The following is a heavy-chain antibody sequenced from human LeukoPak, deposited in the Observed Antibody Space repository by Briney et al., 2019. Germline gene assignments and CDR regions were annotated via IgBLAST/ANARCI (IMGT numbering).Heavy chain of an antibody. V-gene: IGHV3-66*02. CDR3: ARDQITMARGVIARSTAYYKLYYMDV. Sequence: GGSLRLSCAASGFIVSSKYMSWVRQAPGKGLEWVSVIYSGGSTHCADSVKGRFTISRDNSKNTLYLQMNSLRAEDTAVYYCARDQITMARGVIARSTAYYKLYYMDVWGKGTTVTVSS. J-gene: IGHJ6*03. CDR2: IYSGGST. CDR1: GFIVSSKY. D-gene: IGHD3-10*01.